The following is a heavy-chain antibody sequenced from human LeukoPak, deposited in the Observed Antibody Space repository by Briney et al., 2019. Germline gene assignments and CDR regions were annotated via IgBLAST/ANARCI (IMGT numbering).Heavy chain of an antibody. CDR1: GFTFSSYA. Sequence: GGSLRLSCAASGFTFSSYAMSWVRQAPGNGLEWVSAISGSGGSTYYADSVKGRFTISRDNSKNTLYLQMNSLRAEDTAVYYCAKSPSGEPGFDYWGQGTLVTVSS. D-gene: IGHD4-17*01. CDR2: ISGSGGST. J-gene: IGHJ4*02. V-gene: IGHV3-23*01. CDR3: AKSPSGEPGFDY.